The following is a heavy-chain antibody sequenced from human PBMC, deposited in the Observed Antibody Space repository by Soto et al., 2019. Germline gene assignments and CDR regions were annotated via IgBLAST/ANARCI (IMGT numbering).Heavy chain of an antibody. D-gene: IGHD2-21*01. Sequence: SETLSLTCTVSGGYISGVGDYWSWIRQHPGKGLEWIGYIYYSGSTYYNPSLKSRVTISVDTSKNQFSLKLSSVTAADTAVYYCAASCVACGGFNYYGMDVWGQGTTVTVYS. J-gene: IGHJ6*02. CDR3: AASCVACGGFNYYGMDV. V-gene: IGHV4-31*03. CDR2: IYYSGST. CDR1: GGYISGVGDY.